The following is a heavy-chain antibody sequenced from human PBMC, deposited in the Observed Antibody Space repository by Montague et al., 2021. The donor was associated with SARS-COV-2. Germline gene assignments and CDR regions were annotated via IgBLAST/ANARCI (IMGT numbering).Heavy chain of an antibody. CDR1: GFTVSSYS. V-gene: IGHV3-21*01. J-gene: IGHJ4*02. CDR2: ISSSSSYL. D-gene: IGHD6-19*01. CDR3: ARDRDSSGWFDY. Sequence: SLRLSCAASGFTVSSYSMNWVRQAPGKGLEWVSSISSSSSYLYYXYSXNVRFTISRDNAKNSLYLQMNSLRAEDMAVYYCARDRDSSGWFDYWGQGTLVTVSS.